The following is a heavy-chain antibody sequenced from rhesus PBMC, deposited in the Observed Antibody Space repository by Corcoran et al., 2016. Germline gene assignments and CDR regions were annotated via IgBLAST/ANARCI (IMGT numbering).Heavy chain of an antibody. D-gene: IGHD2-2*01. CDR2: ISGSSGSN. J-gene: IGHJ4*01. CDR1: GGCISSLNW. V-gene: IGHV4-65*01. Sequence: QVQRPESGPGLVQPSATLSLTCHVSGGCISSLNWWSWIRQPPGKGLEWIGYISGSSGSNYYNPSLKSRVTISTDTSKNQFSLKLSSVTAADTAVYHCARESRGYCTSTTCYGDYWGQGVLVTVSS. CDR3: ARESRGYCTSTTCYGDY.